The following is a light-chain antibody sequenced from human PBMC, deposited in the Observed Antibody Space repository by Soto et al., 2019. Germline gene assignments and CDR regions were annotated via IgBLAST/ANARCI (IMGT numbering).Light chain of an antibody. CDR3: QQANSFPLT. CDR1: QGISSW. Sequence: IQMTQSPSSVSASVGDRVTITCRASQGISSWVAWYQQIPGKAPKLLIYIASNLQSGVPSRFSGSGSGTDFTLTISSLQPEDFATYYCQQANSFPLTFGGGTKVEIK. V-gene: IGKV1D-12*01. CDR2: IAS. J-gene: IGKJ4*01.